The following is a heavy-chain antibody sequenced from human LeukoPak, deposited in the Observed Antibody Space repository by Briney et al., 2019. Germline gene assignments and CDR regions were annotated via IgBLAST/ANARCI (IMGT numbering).Heavy chain of an antibody. CDR1: GFIFNNYG. Sequence: GGSLRLSCAASGFIFNNYGLVWVRQAPGKGLEWVSAISNDGGGTTYAEFVKGRFSASRDNTKNTLFLQMNSLRAEDTALYYSAKGSCGYFFDLWGQGTLVTVSS. V-gene: IGHV3-23*01. D-gene: IGHD3-22*01. CDR2: ISNDGGGT. J-gene: IGHJ4*02. CDR3: AKGSCGYFFDL.